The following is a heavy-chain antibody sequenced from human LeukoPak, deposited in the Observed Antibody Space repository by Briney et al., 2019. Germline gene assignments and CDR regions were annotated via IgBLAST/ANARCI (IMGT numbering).Heavy chain of an antibody. D-gene: IGHD6-13*01. Sequence: GRSLRLSCAASGFTFSSHAMHWVRQAPGEGLEWVALISYEGSTKYYPDSVRGRFTISRDNSKNTLYLQMNSLRAEDTAVYYCANPMMAAAAGTSWGQGTLVTVSS. CDR1: GFTFSSHA. CDR2: ISYEGSTK. V-gene: IGHV3-30-3*01. J-gene: IGHJ4*02. CDR3: ANPMMAAAAGTS.